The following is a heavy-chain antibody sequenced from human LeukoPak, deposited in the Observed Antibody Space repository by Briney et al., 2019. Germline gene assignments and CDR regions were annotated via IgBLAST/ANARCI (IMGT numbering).Heavy chain of an antibody. CDR3: PREGGNWNDRGFDY. CDR1: GFTFDDYA. V-gene: IGHV3-9*01. CDR2: ISWNSGSI. Sequence: GGSLRLSCAASGFTFDDYAMHWVRQAPGKGLEGVSGISWNSGSIGYADSVKGRFTIYRHNAKNSLSLQMNSLRDEHTALYYCPREGGNWNDRGFDYWGQGTLVTVSS. D-gene: IGHD1-1*01. J-gene: IGHJ4*02.